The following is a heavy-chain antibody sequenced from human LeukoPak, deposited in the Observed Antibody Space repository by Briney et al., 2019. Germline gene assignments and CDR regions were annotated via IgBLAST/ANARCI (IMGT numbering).Heavy chain of an antibody. V-gene: IGHV3-66*01. CDR3: AKTYVQLESYYYMDV. J-gene: IGHJ6*03. D-gene: IGHD1-1*01. CDR2: IYSGGST. Sequence: GGSLRLSCAASGFTVSSNYMSWVRQAPGKGLEWVSVIYSGGSTYYADSVKGRFTISRDNSKNTLYLQMNSLRAEDTAVYYCAKTYVQLESYYYMDVWGKGTTVTVSS. CDR1: GFTVSSNY.